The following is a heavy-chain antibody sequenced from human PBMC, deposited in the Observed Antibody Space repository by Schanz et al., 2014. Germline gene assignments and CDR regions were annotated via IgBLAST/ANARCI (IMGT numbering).Heavy chain of an antibody. CDR3: ARERQQLVRWYYYYGMDV. V-gene: IGHV3-30*04. J-gene: IGHJ6*02. CDR2: ISFDGSIK. D-gene: IGHD6-13*01. Sequence: QVELVESGGGVVQPGRSLRLSCAASGFTFSNYAMHWVRQAPGKGLDWVAVISFDGSIKYHADSVKGRFTISRDNSKNTLYLQMNSLRTEDTAVYYGARERQQLVRWYYYYGMDVWGQGTTVTVSS. CDR1: GFTFSNYA.